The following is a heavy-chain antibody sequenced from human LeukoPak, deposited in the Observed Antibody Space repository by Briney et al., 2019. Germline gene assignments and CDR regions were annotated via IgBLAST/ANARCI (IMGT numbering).Heavy chain of an antibody. CDR2: INWNGGST. CDR3: ARNRREWLQYNWFDP. CDR1: GFTFDDYG. J-gene: IGHJ5*02. Sequence: PGGSLRLSCAASGFTFDDYGMSWVRQAPGKGLEWVSGINWNGGSTGYADSVKGRFTISRDNAKNSLYLQMNSLRAEDTALYHCARNRREWLQYNWFDPWGQGTLVAVSS. D-gene: IGHD3-3*01. V-gene: IGHV3-20*01.